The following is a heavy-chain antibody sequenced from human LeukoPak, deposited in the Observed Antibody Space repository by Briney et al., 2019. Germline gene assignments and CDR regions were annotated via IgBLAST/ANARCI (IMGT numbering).Heavy chain of an antibody. CDR3: ARESVTDISRQSDAFDI. CDR2: IKSDGSST. J-gene: IGHJ3*02. Sequence: GGSLRLSCAASGFTFSSHWTHWVRQAPGKGLVWVSRIKSDGSSTSYAESVKGRFTISRDNAKNTLYLQMNNQRVEDTAVYYCARESVTDISRQSDAFDIWGQGTMVTVS. D-gene: IGHD2-21*02. CDR1: GFTFSSHW. V-gene: IGHV3-74*01.